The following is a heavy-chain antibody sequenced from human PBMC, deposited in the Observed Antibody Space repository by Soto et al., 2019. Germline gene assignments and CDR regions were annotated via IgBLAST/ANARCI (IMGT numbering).Heavy chain of an antibody. CDR2: IHNSSSTI. CDR3: ARGVAIILLLPAAIDY. V-gene: IGHV3-48*02. Sequence: EVQLVESGGGLVQPGESLRLSCAASGFTFSSYSMNWVRQAPGKGLEWVSYIHNSSSTIYYADSVRGRFTISRDNAKNSLYLQLNSLRDEDTAVDYCARGVAIILLLPAAIDYCGQGSLVTVSP. CDR1: GFTFSSYS. J-gene: IGHJ4*02. D-gene: IGHD2-2*01.